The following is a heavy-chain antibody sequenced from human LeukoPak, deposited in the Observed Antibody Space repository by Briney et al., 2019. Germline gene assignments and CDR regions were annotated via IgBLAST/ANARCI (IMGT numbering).Heavy chain of an antibody. CDR2: ISGSGGST. D-gene: IGHD3-3*01. V-gene: IGHV3-23*01. CDR1: GFTFSSYA. J-gene: IGHJ4*02. Sequence: PGGSLRLSCAASGFTFSSYAMSWVRQAPGKGLEWVSAISGSGGSTYYADSVKGRFTISKDNSKNTVSLQMNSLRVEDTAIYYCAKDGVNYDFWNGYFDHWGQGALVTVSS. CDR3: AKDGVNYDFWNGYFDH.